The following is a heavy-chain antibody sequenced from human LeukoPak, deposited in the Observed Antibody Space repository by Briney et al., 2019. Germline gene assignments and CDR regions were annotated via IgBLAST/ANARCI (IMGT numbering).Heavy chain of an antibody. D-gene: IGHD4-23*01. V-gene: IGHV3-23*01. Sequence: PGGSLRLSCAASGFTFSSYAMSWVRQAPGKGLEWVSGISGSGGSTYYADSAKGRFTISRDNSKNTLYLQMNSLRVEDTAIYYCAKDGVETYGGVSFFDYWGQGSLVTVSS. CDR1: GFTFSSYA. J-gene: IGHJ4*02. CDR3: AKDGVETYGGVSFFDY. CDR2: ISGSGGST.